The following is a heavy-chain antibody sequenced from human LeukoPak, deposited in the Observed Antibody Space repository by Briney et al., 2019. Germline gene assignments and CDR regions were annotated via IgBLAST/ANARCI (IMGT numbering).Heavy chain of an antibody. CDR1: GFTFSSYS. CDR3: AREGDYDFWSGYYARDYYYYMDV. Sequence: GGSLRLSCAASGFTFSSYSMNWVRQAPGKGLEWVSSISSSSSYIYYADSVKGRFTISRDNAKNSLYLQMNSLRAEDTAVYYCAREGDYDFWSGYYARDYYYYMDVWGKGTTVTVSS. D-gene: IGHD3-3*01. J-gene: IGHJ6*03. V-gene: IGHV3-21*01. CDR2: ISSSSSYI.